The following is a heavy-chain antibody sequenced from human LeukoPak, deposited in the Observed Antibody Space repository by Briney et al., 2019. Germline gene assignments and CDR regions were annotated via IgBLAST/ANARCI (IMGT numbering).Heavy chain of an antibody. Sequence: ASVKVSCKASGYTFTSYYMHWVRQAPGQGLEWMGIINPSGGSTSYAQKFQGRVTMTRNTSISTAYMELSSLRSEDTAVYYCARGVITMVRGVTRNYYYYYMDVWGKGTTVTISS. D-gene: IGHD3-10*01. CDR2: INPSGGST. J-gene: IGHJ6*03. CDR1: GYTFTSYY. CDR3: ARGVITMVRGVTRNYYYYYMDV. V-gene: IGHV1-46*01.